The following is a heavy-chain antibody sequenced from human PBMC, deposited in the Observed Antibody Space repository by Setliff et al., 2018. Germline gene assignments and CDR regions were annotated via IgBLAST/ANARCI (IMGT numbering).Heavy chain of an antibody. CDR2: IYTSGST. CDR1: GGSISNYY. V-gene: IGHV4-4*07. D-gene: IGHD1-26*01. CDR3: ARKGISALSGAFDM. J-gene: IGHJ3*02. Sequence: SETLSLTCTVSGGSISNYYWGWIRQPAWKGLEWIGRIYTSGSTNYNPSLKSRVTMSVDTSKNQFSLKLSSVTAADTAVYYCARKGISALSGAFDMWGQGTMVSVSS.